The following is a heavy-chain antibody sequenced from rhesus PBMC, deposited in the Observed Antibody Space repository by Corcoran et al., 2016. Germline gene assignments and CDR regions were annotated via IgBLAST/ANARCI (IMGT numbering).Heavy chain of an antibody. D-gene: IGHD4-23*01. CDR2: ISYDGSKK. J-gene: IGHJ6*01. CDR3: ARDTTVTTSYYYGLDS. Sequence: WVAVISYDGSKKYYADSVEDRFTISRDNSKNMLYLQMNNLKLEDTAVYYCARDTTVTTSYYYGLDSWGQGVVVTVSS. V-gene: IGHV3-54*02.